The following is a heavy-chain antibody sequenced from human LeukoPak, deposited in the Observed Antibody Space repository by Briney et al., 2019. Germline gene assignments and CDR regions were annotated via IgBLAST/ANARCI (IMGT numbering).Heavy chain of an antibody. V-gene: IGHV3-23*01. J-gene: IGHJ4*02. CDR2: ISGGGGST. CDR1: GFTFSRYA. D-gene: IGHD6-19*01. CDR3: AKEIENSSGWYADY. Sequence: GGSLRLSCAASGFTFSRYAMSWVRQAPGKGLEWVSAISGGGGSTHYADSVKGRFTISRDDSKNTLYLQVSSLRAEDTAVYYCAKEIENSSGWYADYWGQGTLVTVSS.